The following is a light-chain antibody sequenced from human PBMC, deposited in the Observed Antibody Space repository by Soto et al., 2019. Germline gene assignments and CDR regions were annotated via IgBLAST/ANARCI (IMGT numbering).Light chain of an antibody. Sequence: DIQMTQSPSTLSASVGDRVTITCRASQSISTWLAWYQQKPGKAPKLLIYKASSLEGGVPSRFGGSGSGTLFNITISSLNPDDFATYYCQQYSTSPLTFGGGTTVDIK. CDR2: KAS. J-gene: IGKJ4*01. V-gene: IGKV1-5*03. CDR1: QSISTW. CDR3: QQYSTSPLT.